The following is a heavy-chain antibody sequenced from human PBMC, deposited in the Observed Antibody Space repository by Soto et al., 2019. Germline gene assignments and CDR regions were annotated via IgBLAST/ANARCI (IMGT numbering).Heavy chain of an antibody. J-gene: IGHJ6*02. CDR1: GFIFSNYW. D-gene: IGHD3-3*01. Sequence: EVQLVESGGGLVQPGGSQRLSCVASGFIFSNYWMYWVRQAAGKGPVWVSRIKGDGRSTSYAESVRGRFTISRDNTKNTLYLEMKSLRAEDTAVYYCARGPLDTRYYSGMDVWGQGTTVSVS. CDR3: ARGPLDTRYYSGMDV. V-gene: IGHV3-74*01. CDR2: IKGDGRST.